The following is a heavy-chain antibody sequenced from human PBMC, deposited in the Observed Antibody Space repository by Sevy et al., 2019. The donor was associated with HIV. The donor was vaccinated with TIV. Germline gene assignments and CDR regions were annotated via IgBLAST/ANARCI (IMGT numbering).Heavy chain of an antibody. J-gene: IGHJ4*02. Sequence: GGSLRLSCTASGFTFVDYSMSWFRQAPGKGLEWVGFIANKAYGGTTEYAASVKGRFTISREDSKSIAYLQMNSLETEDTGLYYCTRGSTGKYQVLFDYWGQGTPVTVSS. CDR1: GFTFVDYS. D-gene: IGHD3-9*01. CDR2: IANKAYGGTT. V-gene: IGHV3-49*03. CDR3: TRGSTGKYQVLFDY.